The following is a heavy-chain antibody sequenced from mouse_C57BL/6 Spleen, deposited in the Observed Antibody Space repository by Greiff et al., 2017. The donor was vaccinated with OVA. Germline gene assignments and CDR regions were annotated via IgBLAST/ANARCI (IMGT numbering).Heavy chain of an antibody. D-gene: IGHD2-4*01. J-gene: IGHJ2*01. CDR2: INPYNGGT. Sequence: EVKLVESGPVLVKPGASVKMSCKASGYTFTDYYMNWVKQSHGKSLEWIGVINPYNGGTSYNQKFKGKATLTVDKSSSTAYMELNSLTSEDSAVYYCAHDYGGYFDYWGQGTTLTVSS. V-gene: IGHV1-19*01. CDR1: GYTFTDYY. CDR3: AHDYGGYFDY.